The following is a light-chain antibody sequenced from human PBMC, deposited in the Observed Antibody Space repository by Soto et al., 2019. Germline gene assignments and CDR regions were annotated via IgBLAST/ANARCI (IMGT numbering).Light chain of an antibody. J-gene: IGKJ4*01. CDR3: QQSYSTPSLS. V-gene: IGKV1-39*01. CDR1: QSISTY. CDR2: AAS. Sequence: DIQMTQSPSSLSASVGDRVTITCRASQSISTYLNWYLRKPGKAPKLLIYAASTLQSVVPSRFSGSGSGTDFALTISTLQPEDFATYYWQQSYSTPSLSFGGGTKVEIK.